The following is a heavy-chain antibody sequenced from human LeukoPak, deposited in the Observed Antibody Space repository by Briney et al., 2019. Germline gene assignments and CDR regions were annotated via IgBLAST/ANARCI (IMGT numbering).Heavy chain of an antibody. CDR2: ISSGLTT. Sequence: GGSLRLSCAASGFTVSSNYMSWVRQAPGKGLEWVSVISSGLTTNYAGSVRGRCTISRDNSKNTMSLQMDSLRGEDTAVYYCARDPRTSSTSRNYFESWGQGTLVTVSS. V-gene: IGHV3-53*05. D-gene: IGHD6-13*01. CDR1: GFTVSSNY. J-gene: IGHJ4*02. CDR3: ARDPRTSSTSRNYFES.